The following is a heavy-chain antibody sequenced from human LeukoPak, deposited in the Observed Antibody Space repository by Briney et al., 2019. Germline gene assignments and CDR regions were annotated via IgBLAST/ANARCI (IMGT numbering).Heavy chain of an antibody. CDR2: ISGSGGST. J-gene: IGHJ4*02. Sequence: GGSLRLSCAASGFTFSSYAVSWVRQAPGKGLEWVSIISGSGGSTYYADSVKGRFTISRDNSRNTLYLQMNSLRAEDTAVYYCAKDLQQLVLLSFFDYWGQGTLVTVSS. CDR1: GFTFSSYA. CDR3: AKDLQQLVLLSFFDY. V-gene: IGHV3-23*01. D-gene: IGHD6-13*01.